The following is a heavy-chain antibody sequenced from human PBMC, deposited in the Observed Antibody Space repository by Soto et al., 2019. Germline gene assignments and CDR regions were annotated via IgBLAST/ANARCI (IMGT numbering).Heavy chain of an antibody. V-gene: IGHV1-58*01. Sequence: SVKVSCKASGFTFTISAVQRVLQARGQRLEWIGWIVVGSGNTNYAQKFQERVTITRDMSTSTAYMELISLRSEDTAVYYCAAEVKGYCSGGNCWGQGTLVTVSS. CDR3: AAEVKGYCSGGNC. CDR1: GFTFTISA. D-gene: IGHD2-15*01. CDR2: IVVGSGNT. J-gene: IGHJ4*02.